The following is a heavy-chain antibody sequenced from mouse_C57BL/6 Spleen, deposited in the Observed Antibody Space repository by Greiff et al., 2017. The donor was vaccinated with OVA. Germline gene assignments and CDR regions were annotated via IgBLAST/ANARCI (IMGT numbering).Heavy chain of an antibody. CDR1: GYTFTSYW. D-gene: IGHD2-5*01. CDR2: IYPGSGST. V-gene: IGHV1-55*01. J-gene: IGHJ1*03. Sequence: QVQLQQPGAELVKPGASVKMSCKASGYTFTSYWITWVKQRPGQGLEWIGDIYPGSGSTNYNEQFKSKATLTVDTSSSTAYMQLSSLTSEDSAVYYCARGGYSNYLYWYFDVWGTGTTVTVSS. CDR3: ARGGYSNYLYWYFDV.